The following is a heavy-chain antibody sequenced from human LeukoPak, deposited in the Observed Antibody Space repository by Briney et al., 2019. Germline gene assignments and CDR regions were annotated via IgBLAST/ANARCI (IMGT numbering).Heavy chain of an antibody. Sequence: SETLSLTCTVSGGSFSIYYWSWIRQPAGKGLEWIGRIYTSGSTNYNPSLKSRVTMSVDTSKNQFSLKLSSVTAADTAVYYCARESCSGGSCYPDYWGQGTLVTVSS. V-gene: IGHV4-4*07. J-gene: IGHJ4*02. CDR3: ARESCSGGSCYPDY. D-gene: IGHD2-15*01. CDR2: IYTSGST. CDR1: GGSFSIYY.